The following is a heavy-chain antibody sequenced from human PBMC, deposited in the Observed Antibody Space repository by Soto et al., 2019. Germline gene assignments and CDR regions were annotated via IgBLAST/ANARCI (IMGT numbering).Heavy chain of an antibody. CDR2: ISYDGSNK. V-gene: IGHV3-30*03. D-gene: IGHD4-17*01. CDR3: ARDQTTGDWFDA. Sequence: PGGSLRLSCAASGFTFSSYGMHWVRQAPGKGLEWVAVISYDGSNKYYADSVKGRFTISRDNSKNTLYLQMNSLRADDTAVYYCARDQTTGDWFDAWGQGTLVTVSS. CDR1: GFTFSSYG. J-gene: IGHJ5*02.